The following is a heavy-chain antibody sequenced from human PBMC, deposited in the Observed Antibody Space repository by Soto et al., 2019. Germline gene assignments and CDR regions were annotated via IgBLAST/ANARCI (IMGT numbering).Heavy chain of an antibody. CDR1: GFTFSSYS. V-gene: IGHV3-48*01. CDR3: ARDGTVTTLYYYYYYMDV. D-gene: IGHD4-4*01. CDR2: ISSSSSTI. J-gene: IGHJ6*03. Sequence: PGGSLRLSCAASGFTFSSYSMNWVRQAPGKGLEWVSYISSSSSTIYYADSVKGRFTISRDNAKNSLYLQMNSLRAEDTAVYYCARDGTVTTLYYYYYYMDVWGKGTTVTVSS.